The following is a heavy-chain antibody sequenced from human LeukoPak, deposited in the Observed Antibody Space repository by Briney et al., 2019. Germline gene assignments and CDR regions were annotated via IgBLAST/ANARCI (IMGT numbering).Heavy chain of an antibody. Sequence: GGSLRLSCAASGFTFSSYEMNWVRQAPGKGLEWVSYISNGGSTIYYADSVKGRFTTSRDNSKNTLYLQMNSLRAEDTAVYYCAKEEYYYGSGSYYHLLPGWGQGTLVTVSS. CDR3: AKEEYYYGSGSYYHLLPG. J-gene: IGHJ4*02. CDR2: ISNGGSTI. V-gene: IGHV3-48*03. CDR1: GFTFSSYE. D-gene: IGHD3-10*01.